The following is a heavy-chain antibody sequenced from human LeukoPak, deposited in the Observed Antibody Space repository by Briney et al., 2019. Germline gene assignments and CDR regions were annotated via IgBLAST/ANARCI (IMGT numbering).Heavy chain of an antibody. J-gene: IGHJ4*02. CDR1: GGSISSSNW. V-gene: IGHV4-4*02. CDR3: ARVKGCSSGWGRATTKYYFDY. D-gene: IGHD6-19*01. Sequence: SGTLSLTCAVSGGSISSSNWWSWVRQPPGKGLEWIGEIYHSGSTNYNPSLKSRVTISVDKSKNQFSLKLSSVTAADTAVYYCARVKGCSSGWGRATTKYYFDYWGQGTLVTVSS. CDR2: IYHSGST.